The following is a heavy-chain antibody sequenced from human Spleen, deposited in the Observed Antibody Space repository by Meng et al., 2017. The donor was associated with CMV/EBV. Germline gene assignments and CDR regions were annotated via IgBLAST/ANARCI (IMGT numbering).Heavy chain of an antibody. V-gene: IGHV1-46*01. CDR3: ARDQIAVSGFSYYFDF. CDR2: IKTGGGST. D-gene: IGHD6-19*01. Sequence: ASVKVSCKASGYTFTSYYIHWVRQAPGHGLEWMVIIKTGGGSTTYAQKFQGRATMTRDMSTSTVYMELSSLRSEDTAVYYCARDQIAVSGFSYYFDFWGQGTLVTVSS. CDR1: GYTFTSYY. J-gene: IGHJ4*02.